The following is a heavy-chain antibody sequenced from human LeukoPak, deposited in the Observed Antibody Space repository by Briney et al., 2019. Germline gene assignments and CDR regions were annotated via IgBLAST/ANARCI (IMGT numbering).Heavy chain of an antibody. CDR3: AREESGDCFDY. V-gene: IGHV1-46*01. CDR2: INPSGGST. Sequence: ASVKVSCKASGYTFTSYYMHWVRQAPGQGLEWMGIINPSGGSTSYAQKFQGRITMTRDTSTSTVYMELSSLRSEDTAVYYCAREESGDCFDYWGQGTLVTVSS. D-gene: IGHD3-10*01. J-gene: IGHJ4*02. CDR1: GYTFTSYY.